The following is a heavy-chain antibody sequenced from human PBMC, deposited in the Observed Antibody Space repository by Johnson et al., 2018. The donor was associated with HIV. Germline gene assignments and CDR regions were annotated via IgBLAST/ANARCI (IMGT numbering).Heavy chain of an antibody. D-gene: IGHD5-24*01. Sequence: QVQLVESGGGVVQPGRSLRLSCAASGFTLSSYAMHWVRQAPGKGLEWVAVISYDGSNKYYADSVKGRFTISRDNSKNTLYLQMNSLRAEDTAVYYCAREFVGYNGFDIWGQGTMVIFSS. J-gene: IGHJ3*02. V-gene: IGHV3-30-3*01. CDR2: ISYDGSNK. CDR3: AREFVGYNGFDI. CDR1: GFTLSSYA.